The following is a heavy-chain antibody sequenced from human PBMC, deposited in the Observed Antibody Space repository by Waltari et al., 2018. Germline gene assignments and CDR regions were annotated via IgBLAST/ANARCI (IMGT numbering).Heavy chain of an antibody. CDR2: INPNSGGT. D-gene: IGHD5-12*01. J-gene: IGHJ4*02. CDR3: ARVPKGATIHFFDY. V-gene: IGHV1-2*02. Sequence: QVQLVESGGGVVQPGRSLRLSCAASGFTFSSYAMHWVRQAPGQGLEWMGWINPNSGGTNYAQKFQGRVTMTRDTSISTAYMELSRLRSDDTAVYYCARVPKGATIHFFDYWGQGTLVTVSS. CDR1: GFTFSSYA.